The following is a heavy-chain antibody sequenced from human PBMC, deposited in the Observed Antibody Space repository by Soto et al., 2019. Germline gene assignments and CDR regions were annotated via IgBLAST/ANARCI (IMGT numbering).Heavy chain of an antibody. J-gene: IGHJ4*02. V-gene: IGHV3-23*01. CDR1: GFTFSTYA. CDR2: ISGSGGST. D-gene: IGHD4-17*01. Sequence: PGGSLRLSCAASGFTFSTYAMSWVRQAPGKGLEWVSGISGSGGSTYYADSVKGRFTISRDNSENTLYLQLNSLRAEDTAMYYCILVDYGDLSFDYWGQGTLVTVSS. CDR3: ILVDYGDLSFDY.